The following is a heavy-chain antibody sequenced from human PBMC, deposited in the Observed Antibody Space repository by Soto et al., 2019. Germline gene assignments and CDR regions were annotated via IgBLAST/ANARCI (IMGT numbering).Heavy chain of an antibody. CDR1: GFTFSSYA. CDR3: AKDRGGHGGYWYFDL. D-gene: IGHD2-15*01. Sequence: EVQLLESGGGLVQPGGSLRLSCAASGFTFSSYAMSWVRQAPGKGLEWVSAISGSGGSTYYADSVKGRFTISRDNSKNTLYLQMSSLRAEDTAVYYCAKDRGGHGGYWYFDLWGRGTLVTVSS. J-gene: IGHJ2*01. CDR2: ISGSGGST. V-gene: IGHV3-23*01.